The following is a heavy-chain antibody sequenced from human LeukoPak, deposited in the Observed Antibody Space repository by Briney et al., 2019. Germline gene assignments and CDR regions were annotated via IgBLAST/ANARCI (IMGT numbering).Heavy chain of an antibody. CDR3: ARGSQSLGYCSGGSCRAKIFDY. Sequence: PSETLSLTCAVYGGSFRGYCWSWIRQPPGKGLEWIGEINHSGSTNYNPSLKSRVTISVDTSKNQFSLKLSSVTAADTAVYYCARGSQSLGYCSGGSCRAKIFDYWGQGTLVTVSS. CDR1: GGSFRGYC. V-gene: IGHV4-34*01. CDR2: INHSGST. J-gene: IGHJ4*02. D-gene: IGHD2-15*01.